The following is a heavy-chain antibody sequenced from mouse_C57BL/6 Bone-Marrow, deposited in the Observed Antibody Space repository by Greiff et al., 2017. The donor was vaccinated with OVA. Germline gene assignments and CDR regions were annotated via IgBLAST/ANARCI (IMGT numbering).Heavy chain of an antibody. Sequence: EVHLVESGGGLVKPGGSLKLSCAASGFTFSDYGMHWVRQAPEKGLEWVAYISSGSSTIYYADTVKGRFTISRDNAKNTLFLRMTSLRSEDTAMYYCARRNYYGSRDAMDYWGQGTSVTVSS. CDR1: GFTFSDYG. D-gene: IGHD1-1*01. J-gene: IGHJ4*01. CDR3: ARRNYYGSRDAMDY. V-gene: IGHV5-17*01. CDR2: ISSGSSTI.